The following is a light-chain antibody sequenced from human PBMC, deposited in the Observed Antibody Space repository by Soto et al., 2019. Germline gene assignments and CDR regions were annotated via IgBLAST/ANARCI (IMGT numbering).Light chain of an antibody. V-gene: IGKV1-39*01. CDR2: GAS. CDR3: QHYNSYSEA. Sequence: IQMTQSPSSLSASVGDGVTLTCRASHTIATYLNWYQQKPGQVPEVLIYGASRLHVGVPSRFTGSGYGTDFTLTINNLQPDDFATYYCQHYNSYSEAFGQGTKVELK. CDR1: HTIATY. J-gene: IGKJ1*01.